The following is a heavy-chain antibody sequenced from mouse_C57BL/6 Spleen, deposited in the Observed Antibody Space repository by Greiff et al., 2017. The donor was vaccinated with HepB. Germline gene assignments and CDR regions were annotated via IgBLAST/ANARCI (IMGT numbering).Heavy chain of an antibody. Sequence: QVQLQQPGAELVMPGASVKLSCKASGYTFTSYWMHWVKQRPGQGLEWIGEFDPSDSYTNYNQKFKGKSTLTLDKSSSTAYMQLSSLTSGDSAVYYCARTGSREEYYAVDYWGQGTSVTVSS. J-gene: IGHJ4*01. V-gene: IGHV1-69*01. D-gene: IGHD1-1*01. CDR2: FDPSDSYT. CDR3: ARTGSREEYYAVDY. CDR1: GYTFTSYW.